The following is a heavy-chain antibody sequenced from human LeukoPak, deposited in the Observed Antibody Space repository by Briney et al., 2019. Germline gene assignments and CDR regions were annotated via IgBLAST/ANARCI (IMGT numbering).Heavy chain of an antibody. CDR1: GFTFSSYA. CDR2: ISYDGSSK. CDR3: ANDLGYSSGWYLDP. Sequence: GRSLRLSCAASGFTFSSYAMHWVRQAPGKGLEWVAVISYDGSSKYYADSVKGRFTISRDNSKNTLYLQMNSLRAEDTAVYYCANDLGYSSGWYLDPWGQGTLVTVSS. V-gene: IGHV3-30*04. J-gene: IGHJ5*02. D-gene: IGHD6-19*01.